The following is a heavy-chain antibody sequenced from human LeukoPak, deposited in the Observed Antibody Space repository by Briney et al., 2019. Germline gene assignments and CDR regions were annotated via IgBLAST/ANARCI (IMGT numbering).Heavy chain of an antibody. J-gene: IGHJ4*02. CDR3: AKAVWGSYLFDY. Sequence: GGSLRLSCAASGLTFSSYALSWVRQAPGKGLEWVSAISGSGGSTYYADSVKGRFTISRDSSKNTLYLQMNSLRAEDTAVYYCAKAVWGSYLFDYWGQGTLVTVSS. CDR2: ISGSGGST. D-gene: IGHD3-16*02. CDR1: GLTFSSYA. V-gene: IGHV3-23*01.